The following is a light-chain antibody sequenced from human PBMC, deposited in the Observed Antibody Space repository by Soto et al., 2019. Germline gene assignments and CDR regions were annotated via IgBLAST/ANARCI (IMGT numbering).Light chain of an antibody. V-gene: IGLV2-23*01. J-gene: IGLJ1*01. Sequence: QSVLTQPASVSGSPGQSITISCAGTSSDVGSYNLVSWYQNHPGKAPKLMIYEGSKRPSGVSNRFSGSKSGNTASLTISGLQAADEADYYCQSYDMSLNNHVFGTGTKVTVL. CDR2: EGS. CDR1: SSDVGSYNL. CDR3: QSYDMSLNNHV.